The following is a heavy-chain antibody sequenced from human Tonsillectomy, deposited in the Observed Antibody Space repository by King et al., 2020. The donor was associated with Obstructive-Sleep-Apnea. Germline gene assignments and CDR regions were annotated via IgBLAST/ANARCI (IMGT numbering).Heavy chain of an antibody. CDR1: GFTFTSSA. D-gene: IGHD3-16*02. Sequence: QLVESGPEVKKPGTSVKVSCKASGFTFTSSAMQWVRQARGQRLEWIGWIVVGSGNTTYAQKFQERVTITRDMSTSTAYMELSSLRSEDTAVYYCAARMGYQTYYYGMDDWGQGSTVTVS. V-gene: IGHV1-58*02. CDR2: IVVGSGNT. CDR3: AARMGYQTYYYGMDD. J-gene: IGHJ6*02.